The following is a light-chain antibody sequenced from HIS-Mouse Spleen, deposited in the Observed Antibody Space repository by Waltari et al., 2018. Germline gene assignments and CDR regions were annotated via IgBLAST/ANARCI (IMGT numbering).Light chain of an antibody. CDR1: SSDVGGSNY. CDR2: DVS. CDR3: CSYAGSYTLV. J-gene: IGLJ2*01. Sequence: QSALTQPRPVSGSPGQSVTIPCTGTSSDVGGSNYVSWYQQHPGKAPKLMIYDVSKRPSGVPDRFSGSKSGNTASLTISGLQAEDEADYYCCSYAGSYTLVFGGGTKLTVL. V-gene: IGLV2-11*01.